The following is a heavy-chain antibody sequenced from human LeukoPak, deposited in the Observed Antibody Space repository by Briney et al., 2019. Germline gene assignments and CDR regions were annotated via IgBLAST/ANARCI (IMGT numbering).Heavy chain of an antibody. D-gene: IGHD3-22*01. V-gene: IGHV3-23*01. Sequence: GGSLRLSCAASGFTFSSYAMSWVRQAPGKGLEWVSAISGSGGSTYYADSVKGRFTISRDNSKNTLYLQMNSLRAEDTAVYYCAKDPTYYYDSSGYYYEWGMDAWGQGTTVTVSS. CDR1: GFTFSSYA. CDR2: ISGSGGST. CDR3: AKDPTYYYDSSGYYYEWGMDA. J-gene: IGHJ6*02.